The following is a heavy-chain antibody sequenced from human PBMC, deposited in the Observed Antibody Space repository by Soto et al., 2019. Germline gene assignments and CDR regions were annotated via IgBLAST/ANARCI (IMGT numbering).Heavy chain of an antibody. CDR3: ARRIPFGYGMDV. J-gene: IGHJ6*02. D-gene: IGHD2-21*01. CDR2: ITSNGGNT. Sequence: EVQLVESGGGLVQPGGSLRLSCAASGFTFSSYAMHWVRQAPGKGLEYVSAITSNGGNTDYASSVKGRFTISRDNSKNTVYLQMGSLRAEDMAVYYCARRIPFGYGMDVWGQWTTVTGSS. V-gene: IGHV3-64*01. CDR1: GFTFSSYA.